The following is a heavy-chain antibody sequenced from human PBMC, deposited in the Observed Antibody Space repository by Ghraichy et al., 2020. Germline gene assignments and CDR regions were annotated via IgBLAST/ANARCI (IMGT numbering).Heavy chain of an antibody. CDR3: ARDLTNYDFWSGYYSGGYFDY. D-gene: IGHD3-3*01. Sequence: GGSLRLSCAASGFTFSSYWMSWVRQAPGKGLEWVANIKQDGSEKYYVDSVKGRFTISRDNAKNSLYLQMNSLRAEDTAVYYCARDLTNYDFWSGYYSGGYFDYWGQGTLVTVSS. V-gene: IGHV3-7*01. CDR2: IKQDGSEK. CDR1: GFTFSSYW. J-gene: IGHJ4*02.